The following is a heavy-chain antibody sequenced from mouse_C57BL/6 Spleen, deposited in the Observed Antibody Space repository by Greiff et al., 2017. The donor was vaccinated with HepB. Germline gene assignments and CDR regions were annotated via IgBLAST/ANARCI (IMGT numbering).Heavy chain of an antibody. V-gene: IGHV1-52*01. CDR3: ARGRRDYAMDY. J-gene: IGHJ4*01. D-gene: IGHD2-12*01. Sequence: QVQLQQPGAELVRPGSSVKLSCKASGYTFTSYWMHWVKQRPIQGLEWIGNIDPSDSETHYNQKFKDKATLTVDKSSSTAYMQLSSLTSEDSAVYYCARGRRDYAMDYWGRGTSVTVSS. CDR2: IDPSDSET. CDR1: GYTFTSYW.